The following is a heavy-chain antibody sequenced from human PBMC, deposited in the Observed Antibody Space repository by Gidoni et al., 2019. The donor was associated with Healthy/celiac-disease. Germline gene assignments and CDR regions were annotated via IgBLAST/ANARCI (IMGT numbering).Heavy chain of an antibody. V-gene: IGHV4-39*01. Sequence: QLQLQESGPGLVKPSETLSLTCTVSGGSLSSSSYYWGWIRQPPGKGLEWIGSISYSVSTYYNPSLKSRVTISVDTSKNQFSLKLSSVTAADTAVYYCARLGGGAAGILSTFDYWGQGTLVTVSS. CDR3: ARLGGGAAGILSTFDY. J-gene: IGHJ4*02. CDR2: ISYSVST. D-gene: IGHD6-13*01. CDR1: GGSLSSSSYY.